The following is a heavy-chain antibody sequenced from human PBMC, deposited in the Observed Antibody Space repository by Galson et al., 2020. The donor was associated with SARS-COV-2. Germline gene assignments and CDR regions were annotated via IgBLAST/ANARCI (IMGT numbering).Heavy chain of an antibody. J-gene: IGHJ4*02. D-gene: IGHD2-21*01. CDR1: NH. Sequence: NHVKWVRQAPGKGLECVSVIYGGGNTYYADSVKGRFSISRDSSKNTVYLQMNSLTAEDTAIYYCAGYGGNSRWGQGTLVTVSS. CDR3: AGYGGNSR. V-gene: IGHV3-66*01. CDR2: IYGGGNT.